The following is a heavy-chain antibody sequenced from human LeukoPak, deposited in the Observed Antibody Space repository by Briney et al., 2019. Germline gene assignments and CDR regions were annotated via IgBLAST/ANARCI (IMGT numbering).Heavy chain of an antibody. Sequence: PGGSLRLSCAASGFTFISYGMHWVRQPPGKGLEWVAFIRFDGSNKYSADSVKGRFTISRANSKNTLYLQMNSLRADDTAVYYCAKDSYGDFYPDYWGQGTLVTVSS. CDR1: GFTFISYG. J-gene: IGHJ4*02. V-gene: IGHV3-30*02. D-gene: IGHD4-17*01. CDR2: IRFDGSNK. CDR3: AKDSYGDFYPDY.